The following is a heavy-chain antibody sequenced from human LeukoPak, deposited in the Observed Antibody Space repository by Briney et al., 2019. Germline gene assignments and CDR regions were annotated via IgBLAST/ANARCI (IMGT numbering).Heavy chain of an antibody. D-gene: IGHD3-3*01. Sequence: GGSLRLSCAASGFTVSSNYMSWVRQAPGKGLEWVSVIYSGGSTYYADSVKGRFTISRDNSKNTLYLQMNSLRAEDTAVYYCARAIPERFLDWSSYRDYYYGMDVWGQGTTVTVSS. CDR3: ARAIPERFLDWSSYRDYYYGMDV. V-gene: IGHV3-53*01. J-gene: IGHJ6*02. CDR1: GFTVSSNY. CDR2: IYSGGST.